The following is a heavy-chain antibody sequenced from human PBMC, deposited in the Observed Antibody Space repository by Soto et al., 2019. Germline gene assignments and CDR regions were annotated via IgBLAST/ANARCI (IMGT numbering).Heavy chain of an antibody. CDR3: ARDQDSGWGLDS. CDR2: IYHTGKT. D-gene: IGHD6-19*01. CDR1: GGSISTDNW. J-gene: IGHJ4*02. V-gene: IGHV4-4*02. Sequence: QVQVQESGPGLVKPSGTLSLTCAVSGGSISTDNWWSWVRQPPGKGLEWIGEIYHTGKTNYNPSLNSRVTISADTSKNQLSLQLTSVTAADTAVYYCARDQDSGWGLDSWGQGILVTVSS.